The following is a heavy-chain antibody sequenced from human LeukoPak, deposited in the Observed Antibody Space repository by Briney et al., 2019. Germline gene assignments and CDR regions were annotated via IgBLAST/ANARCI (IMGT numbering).Heavy chain of an antibody. V-gene: IGHV4-59*08. CDR1: GDSISSNY. Sequence: PSETLSLTCTVSGDSISSNYWNWIRQPPGKGLEWIGSIYYSGSANYNPSLKSRVTISVDTSKNQFSLKQSSVTAADTAVYYCASGIAVTGSAHWFDPWGQGTLVTVSS. CDR3: ASGIAVTGSAHWFDP. J-gene: IGHJ5*02. CDR2: IYYSGSA. D-gene: IGHD6-19*01.